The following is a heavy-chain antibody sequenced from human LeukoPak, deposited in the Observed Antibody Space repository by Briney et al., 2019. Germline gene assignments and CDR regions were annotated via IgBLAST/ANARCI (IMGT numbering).Heavy chain of an antibody. J-gene: IGHJ5*02. Sequence: GGSLRLSCAASGFTFSSYWMGWVRQAPGKGLEWVANIKQDGSEKYYVDSVKGRFTISRDNAKNSLYLQMNRLRAEDTAVYYCAREGPMAATIWANWFDPWGQGTLVTVSS. CDR1: GFTFSSYW. V-gene: IGHV3-7*01. CDR2: IKQDGSEK. CDR3: AREGPMAATIWANWFDP. D-gene: IGHD5-12*01.